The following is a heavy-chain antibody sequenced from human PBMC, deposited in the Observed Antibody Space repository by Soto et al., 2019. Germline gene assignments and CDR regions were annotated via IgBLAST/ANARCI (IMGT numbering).Heavy chain of an antibody. CDR2: ISYDGSNK. Sequence: GGSLRLSCAASGFTFSSYDMHWVRQATGKGLEWVAVISYDGSNKKYVDSVKGRFSISRDNSKNTVYLQMNSLRAEDSGVYYCAKDPLLDYWGQGTLVTVSS. V-gene: IGHV3-30*18. CDR3: AKDPLLDY. D-gene: IGHD2-15*01. CDR1: GFTFSSYD. J-gene: IGHJ4*02.